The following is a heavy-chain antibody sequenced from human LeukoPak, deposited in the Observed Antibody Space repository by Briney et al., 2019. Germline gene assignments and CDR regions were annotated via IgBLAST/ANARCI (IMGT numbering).Heavy chain of an antibody. V-gene: IGHV3-30*03. D-gene: IGHD3-10*01. J-gene: IGHJ3*02. CDR3: ARTEYYYGPHAFDI. CDR2: ISYDGSNK. Sequence: GGSLRLSCAASGFTFSSYGMHWVRQAPGKGLEWVAVISYDGSNKYYADSVKDRFTISRDNSKNSLYLQMNSLRAEDTAVYYCARTEYYYGPHAFDIWGQGTMVTVSS. CDR1: GFTFSSYG.